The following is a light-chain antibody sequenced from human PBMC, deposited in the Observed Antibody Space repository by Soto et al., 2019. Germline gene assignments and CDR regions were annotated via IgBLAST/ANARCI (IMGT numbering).Light chain of an antibody. J-gene: IGKJ4*01. V-gene: IGKV3-20*01. CDR2: GAS. CDR1: QSVSDY. CDR3: QQYGSSPLT. Sequence: EVVLTQSPAALSLSPGERATLSCGASQSVSDYLAWYQQKPGQAPRLLIYGASSRATGIPDRFSGSGSGIDFTPTISRLEREDFAVYYCQQYGSSPLTFGGGTKVDIK.